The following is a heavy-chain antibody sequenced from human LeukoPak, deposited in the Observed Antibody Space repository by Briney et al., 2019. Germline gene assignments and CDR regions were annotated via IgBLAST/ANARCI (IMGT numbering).Heavy chain of an antibody. J-gene: IGHJ3*02. CDR3: ARDCGSGGSCGEAFDI. Sequence: SETLSLTCTVSGGSLSSGGYYWSWHRQHPGRGLEWVGYIYYSGSNYYNPSLKSRVTISVDTSKNQFSLKLSSVTAADTAVYYCARDCGSGGSCGEAFDIWGQGTMVTVSS. D-gene: IGHD2-15*01. CDR1: GGSLSSGGYY. CDR2: IYYSGSN. V-gene: IGHV4-31*03.